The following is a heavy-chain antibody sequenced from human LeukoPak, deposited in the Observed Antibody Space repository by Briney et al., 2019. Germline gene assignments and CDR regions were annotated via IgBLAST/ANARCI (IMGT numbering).Heavy chain of an antibody. CDR3: ARADNWKYGVYDY. CDR1: GGSISSYY. CDR2: IYTTGST. D-gene: IGHD1-20*01. V-gene: IGHV4-4*07. J-gene: IGHJ4*02. Sequence: SETLSLTCTVSGGSISSYYWSWIRHPAGKGLEWIGRIYTTGSTNYNPSLKSRVTMSLDTSKNQFSLTLGSVSAADTAVYYCARADNWKYGVYDYWGQGTLVTVSS.